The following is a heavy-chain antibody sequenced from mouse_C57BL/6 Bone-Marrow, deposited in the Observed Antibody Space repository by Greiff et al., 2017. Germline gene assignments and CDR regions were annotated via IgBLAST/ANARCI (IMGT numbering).Heavy chain of an antibody. CDR1: GFTFSDYG. D-gene: IGHD1-1*01. V-gene: IGHV5-17*01. Sequence: EVKLVESGGGLVKPGGSLKLSCAASGFTFSDYGMHWVRQAPEKGLEWVAYISSGSSTIYYADTVKGRFTISRDKAKNTLFLQMTSLRSEDTAMYYCYLRGAMDYWGQGTSVTVSS. J-gene: IGHJ4*01. CDR2: ISSGSSTI. CDR3: YLRGAMDY.